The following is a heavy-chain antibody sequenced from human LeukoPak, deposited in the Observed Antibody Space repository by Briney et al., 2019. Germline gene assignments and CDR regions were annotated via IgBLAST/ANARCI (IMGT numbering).Heavy chain of an antibody. CDR2: ISYDGSNK. D-gene: IGHD3-22*01. CDR3: ARARADDSSGRGGGDYYYYYMDV. CDR1: RFTFSSYA. V-gene: IGHV3-30*01. J-gene: IGHJ6*03. Sequence: GGSLRLSCAASRFTFSSYAMHWVRQAPGKGLEWVAVISYDGSNKYYADSVKGRFTISRDNSKNTLYLQMNSLRAEDTAVYYCARARADDSSGRGGGDYYYYYMDVWGKGTTVTVSS.